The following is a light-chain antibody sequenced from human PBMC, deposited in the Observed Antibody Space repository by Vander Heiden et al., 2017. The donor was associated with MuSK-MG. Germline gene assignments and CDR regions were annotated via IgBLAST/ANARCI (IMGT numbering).Light chain of an antibody. V-gene: IGKV1-5*03. CDR3: QQDDNSLWT. CDR1: QSISTW. Sequence: DIQMTQSPSTLSASVGDRVTLTCRASQSISTWLAWYQQKPGEAPKLLIYEASTLQIGVPSRFSGSGSGTEFTLTISSLQPDDFATYYCQQDDNSLWTFGQGTKVEIK. J-gene: IGKJ1*01. CDR2: EAS.